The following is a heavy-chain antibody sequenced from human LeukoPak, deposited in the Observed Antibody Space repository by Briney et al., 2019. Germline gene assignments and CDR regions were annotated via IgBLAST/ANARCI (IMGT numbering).Heavy chain of an antibody. J-gene: IGHJ6*04. Sequence: PSETLSLTCAVYGESFSGHYWSWIREPPGKGLEWIGEISHSGSTNYNPSLKSRVTISGDTSKNQFSLELISVTAADTAVYYCASLPRKYNWNGGTNYFNGMDVWGKGTTVTVSS. V-gene: IGHV4-34*01. CDR1: GESFSGHY. CDR3: ASLPRKYNWNGGTNYFNGMDV. CDR2: ISHSGST. D-gene: IGHD1-20*01.